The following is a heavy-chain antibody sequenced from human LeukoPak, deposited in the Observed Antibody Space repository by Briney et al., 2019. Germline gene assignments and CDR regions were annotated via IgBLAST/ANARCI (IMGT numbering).Heavy chain of an antibody. CDR2: IYHSGST. Sequence: PSQTLSLTCTVSGGSISSGGYYWSWIRQPPGKGLEWIGYIYHSGSTYYNPSLKSRVTISVDRSKNQFSLKLSSVTAADTAVYYCARAPYDFWSGYLDYWGQGTLVTVSS. CDR1: GGSISSGGYY. V-gene: IGHV4-30-2*01. CDR3: ARAPYDFWSGYLDY. J-gene: IGHJ4*02. D-gene: IGHD3-3*01.